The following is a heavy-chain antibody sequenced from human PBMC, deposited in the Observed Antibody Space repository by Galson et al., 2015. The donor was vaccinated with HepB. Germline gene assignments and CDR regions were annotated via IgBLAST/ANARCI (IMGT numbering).Heavy chain of an antibody. CDR1: GYTLTELS. CDR3: ATAEGPGRSGSYSSYLTYYAMHV. J-gene: IGHJ6*02. V-gene: IGHV1-24*01. CDR2: FDPEDGET. Sequence: SVKVSCKVSGYTLTELSIHWVRQAPGKGLEWMGNFDPEDGETIYAQKFRGRVTMTEDTSTDTAYMELSSLRSEDTAVYYCATAEGPGRSGSYSSYLTYYAMHVWGQGTTVTVSS. D-gene: IGHD3-10*01.